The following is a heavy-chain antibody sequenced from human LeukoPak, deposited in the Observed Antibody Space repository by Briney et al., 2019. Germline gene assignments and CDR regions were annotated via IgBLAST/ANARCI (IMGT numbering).Heavy chain of an antibody. J-gene: IGHJ4*02. CDR1: GFTFSSHG. V-gene: IGHV3-33*01. CDR3: ARDGTGSNSGWYIH. Sequence: GRALRLSCAASGFTFSSHGVHWVRQAPGKGLEWGAVIWYDGSNKYYADSVKGRFTISRDNSKNTLYLQMNSLRAEDTAVYYCARDGTGSNSGWYIHWGQGTLVTVSS. CDR2: IWYDGSNK. D-gene: IGHD6-19*01.